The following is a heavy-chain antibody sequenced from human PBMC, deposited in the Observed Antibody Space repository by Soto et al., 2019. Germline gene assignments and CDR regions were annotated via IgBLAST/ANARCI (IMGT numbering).Heavy chain of an antibody. CDR3: AHSLIPNWGSRGAFDY. D-gene: IGHD7-27*01. CDR1: GFSLSTSGVG. V-gene: IGHV2-5*02. CDR2: IYWDDDK. Sequence: QITLKESGPTLVKPTQTLTLTCTFSGFSLSTSGVGVGWIRQPPGKALEWLALIYWDDDKRYSPSLKSRLTITKDTSKNQAVLTMTNMDPVDTATYYCAHSLIPNWGSRGAFDYWGQGTLVTVSS. J-gene: IGHJ4*02.